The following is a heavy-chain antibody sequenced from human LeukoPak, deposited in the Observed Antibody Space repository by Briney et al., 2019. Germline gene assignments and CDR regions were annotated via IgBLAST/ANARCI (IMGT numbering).Heavy chain of an antibody. V-gene: IGHV3-21*01. CDR2: ISSSSSYI. J-gene: IGHJ4*02. CDR3: ARDQGSSSWYYFDY. D-gene: IGHD6-13*01. Sequence: GGSLRLSCAASGFTFSSYSMNWVRQAPGKGLEWVSSISSSSSYIYYADSVKGRFAISRDNAKNSLYLQMNSLRAEDTAVYYCARDQGSSSWYYFDYWGQGTLVTVSS. CDR1: GFTFSSYS.